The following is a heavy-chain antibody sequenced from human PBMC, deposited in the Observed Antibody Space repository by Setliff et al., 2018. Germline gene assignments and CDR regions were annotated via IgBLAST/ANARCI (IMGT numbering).Heavy chain of an antibody. CDR3: ARDVFDFRTGQADP. CDR1: GFTFSSLW. CDR2: INQGGGAQ. J-gene: IGHJ5*02. Sequence: GGSLRLSCAASGFTFSSLWMSWVRQAPGKGLEWVANINQGGGAQFYVDSVEGRFTISRDDAKNSLYLQMSSLRAEDTAVYYCARDVFDFRTGQADPWGQGTLVTVSS. V-gene: IGHV3-7*01. D-gene: IGHD3-3*01.